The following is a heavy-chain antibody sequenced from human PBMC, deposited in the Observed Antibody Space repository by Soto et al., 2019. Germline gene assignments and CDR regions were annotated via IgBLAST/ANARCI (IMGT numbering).Heavy chain of an antibody. CDR1: GFTFSDYY. Sequence: GGSLRLSCAASGFTFSDYYISWIRQAPGKGLEWVSYISSSSSYTNYADSVKGRFTISRDNAKNSLYLQMNSLRAEDTAVYYCARVVHYYGSGSYYGPYFDYWGQGTLVTVSS. CDR2: ISSSSSYT. J-gene: IGHJ4*02. CDR3: ARVVHYYGSGSYYGPYFDY. D-gene: IGHD3-10*01. V-gene: IGHV3-11*05.